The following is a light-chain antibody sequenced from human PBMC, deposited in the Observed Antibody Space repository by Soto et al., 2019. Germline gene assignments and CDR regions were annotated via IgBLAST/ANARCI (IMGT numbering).Light chain of an antibody. CDR1: QSISRY. CDR3: QQSYSRPRA. J-gene: IGKJ1*01. V-gene: IGKV1-39*01. Sequence: DIQMTQSPSSLSAYVGDRVTITCRASQSISRYLNWYQQKPGKAPNLLIYSTSSLESGVPSRFGGSGSGTDYTLTISSLQPEDFATYFCQQSYSRPRAFGQGTKVEI. CDR2: STS.